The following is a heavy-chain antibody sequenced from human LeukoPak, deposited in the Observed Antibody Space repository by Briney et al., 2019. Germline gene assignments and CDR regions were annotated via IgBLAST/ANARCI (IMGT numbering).Heavy chain of an antibody. J-gene: IGHJ3*02. Sequence: PGGSLRLSCAASGFTFSIYAMSWVRQAPGKGPEWVSTISGTGVSTYSADSVKGRFTTSRDNSKNTVYLQMNSLRVEDTAVYYCAKDHNSNNYGDYADAFDIWGQGTMVTVSS. CDR3: AKDHNSNNYGDYADAFDI. V-gene: IGHV3-23*01. CDR1: GFTFSIYA. CDR2: ISGTGVST. D-gene: IGHD4-17*01.